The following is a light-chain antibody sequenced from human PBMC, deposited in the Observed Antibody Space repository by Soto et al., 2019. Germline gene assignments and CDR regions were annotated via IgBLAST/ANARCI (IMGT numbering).Light chain of an antibody. CDR2: GAS. J-gene: IGKJ4*01. CDR3: QQFGVSPT. Sequence: ELVLTQSPGTLSLSPGETATLSCRASQTITPTFLAWYQQKPGQAPRLLIYGASSRATDIPDRFSGSGSGTDFTLTISKLEPEDFAVYYCQQFGVSPTFGGGTKVDI. V-gene: IGKV3-20*01. CDR1: QTITPTF.